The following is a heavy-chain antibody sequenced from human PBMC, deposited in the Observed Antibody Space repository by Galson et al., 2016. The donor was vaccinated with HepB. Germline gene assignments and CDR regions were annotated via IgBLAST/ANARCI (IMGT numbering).Heavy chain of an antibody. CDR1: GGTFSNYA. J-gene: IGHJ3*02. D-gene: IGHD3-9*01. V-gene: IGHV1-69*13. CDR3: ARDGPYYDILTATYDAFDI. CDR2: IIPMFDTA. Sequence: SVKVSCKASGGTFSNYAITWVRQAPGQGLEWMGGIIPMFDTANYAQKFQGRVTITADESTSTAYMELSSLRSEDTAVYYCARDGPYYDILTATYDAFDIWGQGTMVTVSS.